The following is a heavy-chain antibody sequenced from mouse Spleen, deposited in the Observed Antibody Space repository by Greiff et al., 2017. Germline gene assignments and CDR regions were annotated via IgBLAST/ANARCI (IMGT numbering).Heavy chain of an antibody. V-gene: IGHV1-76*01. Sequence: VQLQQSGAELVRPGASVKLSCKASGYTFTDYYINWVKQRPGQGLEWIARIYPGSGNTYYNEKFKGKATLTAEKSSSTAYMQLSSLTSEDSAVYFCAREGGLGSFDYWGQGTTLTVSS. CDR3: AREGGLGSFDY. J-gene: IGHJ2*01. D-gene: IGHD3-3*01. CDR2: IYPGSGNT. CDR1: GYTFTDYY.